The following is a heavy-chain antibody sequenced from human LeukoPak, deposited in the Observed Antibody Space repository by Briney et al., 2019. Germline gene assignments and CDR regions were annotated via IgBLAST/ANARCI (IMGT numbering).Heavy chain of an antibody. CDR1: GFTFSSYW. D-gene: IGHD5-18*01. J-gene: IGHJ4*02. CDR3: ARFPGYGYGQRYFDY. CDR2: INSDGSST. V-gene: IGHV3-74*01. Sequence: PGGSLRLSCAASGFTFSSYWMHWVRQAPRKGLVWVSRINSDGSSTSYADSVKGRFTTSRDNAKNTLYLQMNRLRAEDTAVYYCARFPGYGYGQRYFDYWGQGTLVTVSS.